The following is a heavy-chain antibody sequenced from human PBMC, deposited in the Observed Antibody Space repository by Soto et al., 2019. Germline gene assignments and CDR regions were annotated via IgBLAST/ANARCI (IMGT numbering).Heavy chain of an antibody. V-gene: IGHV4-39*01. D-gene: IGHD6-13*01. CDR2: IYYSGST. CDR1: GGSISSSSYY. Sequence: QLQLQESGPGLVKPSETLSLTCTVSGGSISSSSYYWGWIRQPPGKGLEWIGSIYYSGSTYYNPSLKSRVTISVDTSKNQFSLKLSSVTAADTAVYYCARRTSSSLFDYWGQGTLVTDSS. CDR3: ARRTSSSLFDY. J-gene: IGHJ4*02.